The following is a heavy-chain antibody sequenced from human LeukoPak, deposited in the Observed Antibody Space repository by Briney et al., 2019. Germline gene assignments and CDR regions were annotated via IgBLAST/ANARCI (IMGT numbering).Heavy chain of an antibody. CDR1: GGTFSSYA. V-gene: IGHV1-69*06. J-gene: IGHJ4*02. CDR3: ARCLTYQVIQTYYFDY. D-gene: IGHD3-16*02. CDR2: IIPIFGTA. Sequence: GASVKVSCKVSGGTFSSYAISWVRQAPGQGLEWMGGIIPIFGTANYAQKFQGRVTITADKSTSTAYMELSSLRSEDTAVYYCARCLTYQVIQTYYFDYWGQGTLVTVSS.